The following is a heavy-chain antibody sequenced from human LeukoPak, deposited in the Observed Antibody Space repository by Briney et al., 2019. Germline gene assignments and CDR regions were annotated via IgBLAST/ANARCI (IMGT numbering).Heavy chain of an antibody. Sequence: GASVKVSCKASGYTFTSYGISWVRQAPGQGLEWMGWISAYNGNANYAQKLQGRVTMTTDTSTSTAYMELRSLRSEDTAVYYCARDREGYSGYQYYYYMDVWGKGTTVTVSS. V-gene: IGHV1-18*01. CDR1: GYTFTSYG. CDR2: ISAYNGNA. CDR3: ARDREGYSGYQYYYYMDV. D-gene: IGHD5-12*01. J-gene: IGHJ6*03.